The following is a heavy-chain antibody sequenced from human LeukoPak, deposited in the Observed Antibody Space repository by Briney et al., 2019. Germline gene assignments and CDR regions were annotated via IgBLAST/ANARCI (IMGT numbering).Heavy chain of an antibody. J-gene: IGHJ4*02. Sequence: ASVKVSCKASGYTFTNYGITWMRQAPGQGLEWMGWINTYNGNTNYAQNFQGRVTITTDTSTSTSYMKLSRLRSDDPAVFYWAIDLVGGVGGRVAYWGEGALVTVSS. CDR1: GYTFTNYG. D-gene: IGHD1-26*01. CDR3: AIDLVGGVGGRVAY. V-gene: IGHV1-18*01. CDR2: INTYNGNT.